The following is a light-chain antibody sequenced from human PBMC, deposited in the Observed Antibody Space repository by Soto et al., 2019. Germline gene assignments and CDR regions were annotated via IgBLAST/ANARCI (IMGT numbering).Light chain of an antibody. CDR3: QKYNSALGT. CDR1: QGISNY. J-gene: IGKJ1*01. CDR2: AAS. Sequence: DIQMTQSPSSLSASVGDRVTITCRASQGISNYLAWYQRKPGKVPKLLIYAASTLQPGVPSRFSGSGSGTHFTLTISSLQPEDVATYYCQKYNSALGTFGQGTKVEIK. V-gene: IGKV1-27*01.